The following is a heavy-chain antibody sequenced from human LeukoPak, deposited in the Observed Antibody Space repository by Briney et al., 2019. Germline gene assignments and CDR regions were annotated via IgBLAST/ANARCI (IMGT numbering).Heavy chain of an antibody. Sequence: MPGESLKISFKGSGXSFTSYCIGWVRQMPGKGLEWMGIIYPGDSDTRYSPSFQGQVTISADKSISTAYLQWSSLKASDTAMYYCARQGEYSSSYYFDYWGQGTLVTVSS. V-gene: IGHV5-51*01. CDR2: IYPGDSDT. CDR3: ARQGEYSSSYYFDY. D-gene: IGHD6-6*01. CDR1: GXSFTSYC. J-gene: IGHJ4*02.